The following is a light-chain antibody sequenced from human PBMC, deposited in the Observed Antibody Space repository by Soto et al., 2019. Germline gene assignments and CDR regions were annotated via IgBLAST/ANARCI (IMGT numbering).Light chain of an antibody. J-gene: IGKJ2*01. V-gene: IGKV1-5*03. Sequence: DIQMTQSPSTLSASVGDRVTITCRASQSISAWLAWYQQKPGKAPKLLIYKASSLESGVPSRFSGSGSGTVFTLTISSLQPDDFATYCCQQYDSYSYTFGQGTKLEIK. CDR2: KAS. CDR3: QQYDSYSYT. CDR1: QSISAW.